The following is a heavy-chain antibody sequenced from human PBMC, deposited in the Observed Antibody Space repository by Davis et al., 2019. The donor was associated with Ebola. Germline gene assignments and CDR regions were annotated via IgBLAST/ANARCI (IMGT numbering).Heavy chain of an antibody. Sequence: PGGSLRLSCAASGFTFSSYSMNWVRQAPGKGLEWVSYISSSSSTIYYADSVKGRFTISRDNAKNSLYLQMNSLRDEDTAVYYCARGGGRYSGSYPWFDPWGQGTLVTVSS. CDR3: ARGGGRYSGSYPWFDP. V-gene: IGHV3-48*02. D-gene: IGHD1-26*01. J-gene: IGHJ5*02. CDR1: GFTFSSYS. CDR2: ISSSSSTI.